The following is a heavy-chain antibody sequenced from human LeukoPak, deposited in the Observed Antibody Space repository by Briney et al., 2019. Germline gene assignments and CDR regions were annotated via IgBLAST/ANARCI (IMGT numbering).Heavy chain of an antibody. Sequence: SVKVSCKASGGTFSSYAISWVRQAPGQGVEWMGGIIPIFGTANYAQKFQGRVTITTDESTSTAYMELSSLRSEDTAVYYCARKEGSRGQWENWFDPWGQGTLVTVSS. CDR1: GGTFSSYA. J-gene: IGHJ5*02. D-gene: IGHD2-2*01. CDR3: ARKEGSRGQWENWFDP. V-gene: IGHV1-69*05. CDR2: IIPIFGTA.